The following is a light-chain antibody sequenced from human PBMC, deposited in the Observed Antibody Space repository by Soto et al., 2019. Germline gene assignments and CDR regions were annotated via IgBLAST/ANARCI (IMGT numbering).Light chain of an antibody. V-gene: IGLV2-11*01. CDR2: DVS. J-gene: IGLJ2*01. Sequence: QSALTQPHSVSGSPGQSVTISCTGTSSDVGGYNFVSWYQQHPGKAPKLIIYDVSKWPSGVPDRFSGSKSGNTASLTISGLQAEDEADYYCCSYAGSYSVVFGGGTKLTVL. CDR3: CSYAGSYSVV. CDR1: SSDVGGYNF.